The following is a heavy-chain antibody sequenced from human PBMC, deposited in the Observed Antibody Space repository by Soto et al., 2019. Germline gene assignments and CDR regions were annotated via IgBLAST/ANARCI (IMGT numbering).Heavy chain of an antibody. J-gene: IGHJ5*02. CDR2: ICGGGGST. CDR3: ARTAAGTSDWFEP. CDR1: TFTSRSYA. D-gene: IGHD6-13*01. V-gene: IGHV3-23*01. Sequence: GSMRISLAASTFTSRSYAIIWVLQTPGKGLEWVSTICGGGGSTYYADSVKGRFTISRDNSKNTLYLQMNSLRAEDTAVYYCARTAAGTSDWFEPWGQGTLVTVSS.